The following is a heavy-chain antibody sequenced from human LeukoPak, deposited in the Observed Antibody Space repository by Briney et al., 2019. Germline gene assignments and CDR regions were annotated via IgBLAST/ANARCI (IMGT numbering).Heavy chain of an antibody. V-gene: IGHV4-34*01. CDR2: INHSGST. J-gene: IGHJ5*02. Sequence: SETLSLTCAIYGGSFSGYYWSWIRQPPGKGLEWIGEINHSGSTNYNPSLKSRVTISVDTSKNQFSLKLSSVTAADTAVYYCARGLRASFDPWGQGTLVTVSS. CDR1: GGSFSGYY. CDR3: ARGLRASFDP.